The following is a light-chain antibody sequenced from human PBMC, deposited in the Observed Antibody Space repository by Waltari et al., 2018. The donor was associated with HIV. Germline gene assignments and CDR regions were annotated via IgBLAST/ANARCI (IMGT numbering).Light chain of an antibody. CDR2: ADT. CDR1: SSNIGPGFD. J-gene: IGLJ3*02. Sequence: QSVLTQPPSVSGAPGQRVTISCTGNSSNIGPGFDVHWYQQRPETAPKLLTLADTNRPPGVPGGCSGSKSGTSASLAITGLHAEDEADYYCKSYDSGLSVVFGGGTKLTVL. CDR3: KSYDSGLSVV. V-gene: IGLV1-40*01.